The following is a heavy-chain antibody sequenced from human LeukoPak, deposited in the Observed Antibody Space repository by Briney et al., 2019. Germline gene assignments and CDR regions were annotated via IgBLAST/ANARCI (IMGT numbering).Heavy chain of an antibody. D-gene: IGHD1-26*01. Sequence: GASVKVSCKASGYTFTGYHMHWVRQAPGQGLEWMGWVSAYNGHTNYAQKFQGRVTMTTDTSTSTASMELRSLRSDDTAVYYCARVIPQKWELPGKWFDPWGQGTLVTVSS. V-gene: IGHV1-18*04. J-gene: IGHJ5*02. CDR2: VSAYNGHT. CDR3: ARVIPQKWELPGKWFDP. CDR1: GYTFTGYH.